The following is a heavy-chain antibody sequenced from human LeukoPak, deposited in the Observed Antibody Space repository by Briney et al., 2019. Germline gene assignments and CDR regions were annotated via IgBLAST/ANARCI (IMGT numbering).Heavy chain of an antibody. Sequence: SETLSPTCAVYGGSFSGYYWSWIRQPPGKGLEWIGEINHSGSTNYNPSLKSRVTISVDTSKIQFSLKLSSVTAADTAVYYCARDLYCSGGSCFDYWGQGTLVTVSS. D-gene: IGHD2-15*01. J-gene: IGHJ4*02. CDR1: GGSFSGYY. CDR2: INHSGST. CDR3: ARDLYCSGGSCFDY. V-gene: IGHV4-34*01.